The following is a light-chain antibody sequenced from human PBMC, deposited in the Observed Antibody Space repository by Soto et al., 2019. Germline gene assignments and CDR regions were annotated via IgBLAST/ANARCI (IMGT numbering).Light chain of an antibody. CDR1: QSLLHSNGYNY. Sequence: DIVMTQSPLSLPVTPGESASISCTSSQSLLHSNGYNYLNWYLQKPGQSPQVLIYLSSNRASGVPDRFSGSGSGTDFTLKISRVEAEDVGLYYCMQALQTPWTFGQGTKVEVK. CDR2: LSS. J-gene: IGKJ1*01. V-gene: IGKV2-28*01. CDR3: MQALQTPWT.